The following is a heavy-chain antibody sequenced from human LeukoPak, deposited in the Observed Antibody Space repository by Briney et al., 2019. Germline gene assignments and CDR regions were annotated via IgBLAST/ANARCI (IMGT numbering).Heavy chain of an antibody. CDR3: ARLARGANRWFDP. V-gene: IGHV4-38-2*01. D-gene: IGHD1-26*01. J-gene: IGHJ5*02. CDR1: GYSISSGYY. CDR2: TYHSGST. Sequence: PSETLSLTCAVSGYSISSGYYWGWIRQPPGKGLEWIGSTYHSGSTYYNPSLKSRLTISVDTSKNQFSLKLSSVTAADTAVYYCARLARGANRWFDPWGQGTLVTVSS.